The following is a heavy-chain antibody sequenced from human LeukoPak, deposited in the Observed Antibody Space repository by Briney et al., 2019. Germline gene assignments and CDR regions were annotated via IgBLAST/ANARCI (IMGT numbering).Heavy chain of an antibody. CDR3: ARVRFMRGMVRDAFDF. V-gene: IGHV3-21*01. J-gene: IGHJ3*01. Sequence: GGSLRLSCAASGFTFSSYSMNWVRQAPGKGLEWVSSISSSSGYIYYADSVKGRFTISRDNAKNSLFLQMNSLRAEDTAVYYCARVRFMRGMVRDAFDFWGQGTVVTVSS. CDR2: ISSSSGYI. D-gene: IGHD5-18*01. CDR1: GFTFSSYS.